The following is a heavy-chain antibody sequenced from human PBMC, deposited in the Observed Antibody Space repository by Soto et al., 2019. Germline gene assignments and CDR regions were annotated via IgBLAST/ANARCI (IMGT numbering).Heavy chain of an antibody. CDR3: AKGRIVVVVADYFDY. V-gene: IGHV3-23*01. Sequence: GGSLRLSCAAPGFTFSSYAMSWVRQAPGKGLEWVSAISGSGGSTYYADSVKGRFTISRDNSKNTLYLQMNSLRAEDTAVYYCAKGRIVVVVADYFDYWGQGTLVTVSS. CDR1: GFTFSSYA. CDR2: ISGSGGST. J-gene: IGHJ4*02. D-gene: IGHD2-15*01.